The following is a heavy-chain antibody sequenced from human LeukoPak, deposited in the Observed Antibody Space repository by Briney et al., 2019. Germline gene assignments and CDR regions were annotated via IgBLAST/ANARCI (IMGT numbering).Heavy chain of an antibody. CDR1: GGSFSGYY. D-gene: IGHD5-18*01. Sequence: ASETLSLTCAVYGGSFSGYYWSWIRQPPGKGLEWIGYIYYSGSTNYNPSLKSRVTISVDTSKNQFSLKLSSVTAADTAVYYCARGRGYSYGYALDYWGQGTLVTVSS. J-gene: IGHJ4*02. CDR2: IYYSGST. V-gene: IGHV4-59*01. CDR3: ARGRGYSYGYALDY.